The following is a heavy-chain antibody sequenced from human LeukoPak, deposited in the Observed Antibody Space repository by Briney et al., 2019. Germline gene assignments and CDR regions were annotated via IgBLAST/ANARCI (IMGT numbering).Heavy chain of an antibody. CDR2: IKSKTDGGTT. J-gene: IGHJ4*02. V-gene: IGHV3-15*01. D-gene: IGHD1-26*01. CDR1: GFTFSNAW. CDR3: TTQKAYSGRPPAFDY. Sequence: GGSLRLSCAASGFTFSNAWTSWVRQAPGKGLEWVGRIKSKTDGGTTDYAAPVKGRFTISRDDSKNTLYLQMNSLKTEDTAVYYCTTQKAYSGRPPAFDYWGQGTLVTVSS.